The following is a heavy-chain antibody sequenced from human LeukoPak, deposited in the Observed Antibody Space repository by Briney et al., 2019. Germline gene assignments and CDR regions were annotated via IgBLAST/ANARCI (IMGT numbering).Heavy chain of an antibody. V-gene: IGHV1-46*01. Sequence: ASVKVSCKASGYTFTSYYMHWVRQAPGQGLEWMGIINPSGGSTSYAQKFQGRVTMTRDTSTSTVYVELSSLRSEDTAVYYCARDAIILEYSSGWYNWFDPWGQGTLVTVSS. CDR2: INPSGGST. J-gene: IGHJ5*02. D-gene: IGHD6-19*01. CDR1: GYTFTSYY. CDR3: ARDAIILEYSSGWYNWFDP.